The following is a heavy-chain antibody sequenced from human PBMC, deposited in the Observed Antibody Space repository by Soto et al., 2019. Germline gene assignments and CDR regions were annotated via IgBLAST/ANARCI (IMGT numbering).Heavy chain of an antibody. J-gene: IGHJ4*02. CDR2: IYLGDSDT. Sequence: GESLKISRKGSGYRFSSNWIGWVGQMLGKGLEWMGTIYLGDSDTRYSPSFQGQVTISSDKSISTAYLQWSSLKASDTAMYYCARLFGVAHFDYWGQGILVTVSS. V-gene: IGHV5-51*01. CDR1: GYRFSSNW. CDR3: ARLFGVAHFDY. D-gene: IGHD3-3*01.